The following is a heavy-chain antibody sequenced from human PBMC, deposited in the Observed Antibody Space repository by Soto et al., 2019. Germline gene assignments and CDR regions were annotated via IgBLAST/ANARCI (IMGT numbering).Heavy chain of an antibody. CDR1: GFTFSDYA. D-gene: IGHD4-17*01. V-gene: IGHV3-30-3*01. Sequence: GGSLRLSCAASGFTFSDYAMHWVRQAPGKGLEWVAIISFDGSNENYADSVQGRVTISGDNSENTLYLRMNSLRADDTAVYYCARPAATVIFYSGMDVWGQGTTVTVSS. CDR2: ISFDGSNE. CDR3: ARPAATVIFYSGMDV. J-gene: IGHJ6*02.